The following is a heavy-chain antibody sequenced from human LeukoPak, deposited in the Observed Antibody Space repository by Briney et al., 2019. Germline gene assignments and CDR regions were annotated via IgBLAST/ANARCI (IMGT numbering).Heavy chain of an antibody. J-gene: IGHJ6*02. D-gene: IGHD6-13*01. CDR3: AKDSSSSNYYYGLDV. Sequence: PGGSLRLSCAASGFTVSSNYMSWVRQAPGQGLEWVSSISYDGGKKYYADSVKGRFTISRDNSKNTLSLQLNSLRGDDTGMYFCAKDSSSSNYYYGLDVWGQGTTVIVSS. CDR1: GFTVSSNY. V-gene: IGHV3-30*18. CDR2: ISYDGGKK.